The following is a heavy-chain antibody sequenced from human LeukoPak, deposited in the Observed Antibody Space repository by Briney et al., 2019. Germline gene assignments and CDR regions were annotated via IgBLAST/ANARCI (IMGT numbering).Heavy chain of an antibody. Sequence: PGGSLRLSCAASGFTFSDYAMHWVRQAPGKGLEWVAVISYDGSNKYYADSVKGRFTISRDNSKNTLYLQMNSLRAEDTAVYYCARDLPDGSGSYSYAFDIWGQGTMVTVSS. D-gene: IGHD3-10*01. J-gene: IGHJ3*02. CDR1: GFTFSDYA. V-gene: IGHV3-30-3*01. CDR3: ARDLPDGSGSYSYAFDI. CDR2: ISYDGSNK.